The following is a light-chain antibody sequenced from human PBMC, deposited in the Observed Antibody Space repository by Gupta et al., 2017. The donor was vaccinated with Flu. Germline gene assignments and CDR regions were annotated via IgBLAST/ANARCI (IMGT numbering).Light chain of an antibody. CDR1: NIGTKY. CDR3: QIWDIASEHPGV. CDR2: DNN. J-gene: IGLJ2*01. Sequence: QTARLTCGGLNIGTKYVHWYQQRPGRAPVLVLYDNNDRPSGSPERFSGSNSGNTATLTIARVEAGDEANYYCQIWDIASEHPGVFGGGTKLTVL. V-gene: IGLV3-21*02.